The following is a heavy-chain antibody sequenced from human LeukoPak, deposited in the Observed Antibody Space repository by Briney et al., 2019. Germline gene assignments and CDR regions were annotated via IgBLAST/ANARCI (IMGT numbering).Heavy chain of an antibody. CDR1: GLTFSSYA. Sequence: GGSLRLSCAASGLTFSSYAMSWVRQAPGKGLEWVGRTRNKANSYTTEYAASVKGRFTISRDDSKNSLYLQMNSLKTEDTAVYYCARGQSFAPPHYDFWSGVMRGFDYWGQGTLVTVSS. V-gene: IGHV3-72*01. CDR2: TRNKANSYTT. J-gene: IGHJ4*02. D-gene: IGHD3-3*01. CDR3: ARGQSFAPPHYDFWSGVMRGFDY.